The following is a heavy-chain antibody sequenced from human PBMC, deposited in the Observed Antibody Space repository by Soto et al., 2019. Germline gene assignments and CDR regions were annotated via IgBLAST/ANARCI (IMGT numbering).Heavy chain of an antibody. CDR1: GFTFSSYA. D-gene: IGHD6-19*01. Sequence: QVQLVESGGGVVQPGRSLRLSCAASGFTFSSYAMHWVRQAPGKGLEWVAVISYDGSNKYYADSVKGRFTISRDNSKNTLYLQMNRLRAEDTAVYYCARDRGGSGWYPYFDYWGQGTLVTVSS. V-gene: IGHV3-30-3*01. CDR3: ARDRGGSGWYPYFDY. CDR2: ISYDGSNK. J-gene: IGHJ4*02.